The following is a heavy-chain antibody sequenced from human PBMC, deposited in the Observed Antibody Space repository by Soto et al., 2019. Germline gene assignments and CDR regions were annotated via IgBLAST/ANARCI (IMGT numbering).Heavy chain of an antibody. CDR2: INPNSGGT. CDR3: ARTVHGSGSYYNANNWFDP. V-gene: IGHV1-2*02. Sequence: ASVKVSCKASGYTFTGYYMHWVRQAPGQGLEWMEWINPNSGGTNYAQKFQGRVTMTRDTSISTAYMELSRLRSDDTAVYYCARTVHGSGSYYNANNWFDPWGQGTLVTVSS. J-gene: IGHJ5*02. CDR1: GYTFTGYY. D-gene: IGHD3-10*01.